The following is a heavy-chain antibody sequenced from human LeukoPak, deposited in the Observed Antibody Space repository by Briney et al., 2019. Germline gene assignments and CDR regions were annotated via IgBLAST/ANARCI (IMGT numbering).Heavy chain of an antibody. J-gene: IGHJ5*02. CDR2: IWYDGSNK. V-gene: IGHV3-33*06. D-gene: IGHD6-19*01. CDR1: GFTFSSYG. Sequence: PGGSLRLSCAASGFTFSSYGMHWVRQAPGKGLEWAAVIWYDGSNKYYADSVKGRFTISRDNSKNTLYLQMNSLRAEDTAVYYCAKGQAVAGTGWFDPWGQGTLVTVSS. CDR3: AKGQAVAGTGWFDP.